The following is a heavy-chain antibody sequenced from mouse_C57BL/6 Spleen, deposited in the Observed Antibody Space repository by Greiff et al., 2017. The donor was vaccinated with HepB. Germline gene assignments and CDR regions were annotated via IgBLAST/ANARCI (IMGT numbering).Heavy chain of an antibody. CDR2: ISSGGDYI. CDR3: TRVNGSSPFAY. V-gene: IGHV5-9-1*02. Sequence: EVQLQQSGEGLVKPGGSLKLSCAASGFTFSSYAMSWVRQTPEKRLEWVAYISSGGDYIYYADTVKGRFTISRDNARNTLYLQMSSLKSEDTAMYYCTRVNGSSPFAYWGQGTLVTVSA. J-gene: IGHJ3*01. D-gene: IGHD1-1*01. CDR1: GFTFSSYA.